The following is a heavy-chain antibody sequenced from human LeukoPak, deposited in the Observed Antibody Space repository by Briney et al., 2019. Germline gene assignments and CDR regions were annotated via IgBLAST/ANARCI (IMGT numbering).Heavy chain of an antibody. D-gene: IGHD6-13*01. J-gene: IGHJ4*02. CDR3: ARDPGACIAAAGTGFDY. V-gene: IGHV3-30-3*01. CDR2: ISYDGSNK. CDR1: GFTFSSYA. Sequence: PGGSLRLSCAASGFTFSSYAMHWVRQAPGKGLEWVAVISYDGSNKYYADSVKGRFTISRDNSKNTLYLQMNSLRAEDTAVYYCARDPGACIAAAGTGFDYWGQGTLVTVSS.